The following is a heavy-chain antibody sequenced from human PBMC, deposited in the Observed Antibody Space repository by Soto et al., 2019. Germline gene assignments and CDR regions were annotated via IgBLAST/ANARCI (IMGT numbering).Heavy chain of an antibody. Sequence: ASVKVSCKASGYTFTGYYMHWVRQAPGQGLEWMGWINPNSGGTNYAQKFQGWVTMTRDTSISTAYMELSRLRSDDTAVYYCARGDCSSTSCYEVRGFHYYYYGMDVWGQGTTVTVSS. J-gene: IGHJ6*02. CDR3: ARGDCSSTSCYEVRGFHYYYYGMDV. CDR2: INPNSGGT. CDR1: GYTFTGYY. V-gene: IGHV1-2*04. D-gene: IGHD2-2*01.